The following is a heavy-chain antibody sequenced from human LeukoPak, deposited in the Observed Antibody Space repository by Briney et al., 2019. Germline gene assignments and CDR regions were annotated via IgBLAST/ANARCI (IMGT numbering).Heavy chain of an antibody. V-gene: IGHV1-18*01. D-gene: IGHD1-26*01. CDR2: ISAYNGNT. CDR1: GYTFTSYG. Sequence: ASVKVSCEASGYTFTSYGISWARQAPGQGLEWMGWISAYNGNTNYAQKLQGRVTMTTDTSTSTAYMELRSLRSDDTAVYYCARLEVGASYYYYYGMDVWGQGTTVTVSS. J-gene: IGHJ6*02. CDR3: ARLEVGASYYYYYGMDV.